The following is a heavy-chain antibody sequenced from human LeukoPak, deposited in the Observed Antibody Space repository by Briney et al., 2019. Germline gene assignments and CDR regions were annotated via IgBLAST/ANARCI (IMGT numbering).Heavy chain of an antibody. CDR3: ARDGPLDQCTNGVCYTTDAFDI. CDR1: GFTFSSYE. J-gene: IGHJ3*02. Sequence: SGGSLRLSCAASGFTFSSYEMNWVRQAPGKGLEWVSYISSSGSTIYYADSVKGRFTISRDNAKHSLYLQMNSLRAEDMAVYYCARDGPLDQCTNGVCYTTDAFDIWGQGTMVTVSS. D-gene: IGHD2-8*01. CDR2: ISSSGSTI. V-gene: IGHV3-48*03.